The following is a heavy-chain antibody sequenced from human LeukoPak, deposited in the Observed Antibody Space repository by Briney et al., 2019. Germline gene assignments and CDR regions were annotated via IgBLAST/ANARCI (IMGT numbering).Heavy chain of an antibody. CDR1: GYTFTGYY. Sequence: ASVKVSCKASGYTFTGYYMHWVRQAPGQGLEWMGWINPNSGGTNYAQKFQGRVTMTRDTSISTAYMELSRLRSDDTAVYYCARSNGWFGELLYRDAFDIWGQGTMVTVSS. CDR2: INPNSGGT. V-gene: IGHV1-2*02. D-gene: IGHD3-10*01. J-gene: IGHJ3*02. CDR3: ARSNGWFGELLYRDAFDI.